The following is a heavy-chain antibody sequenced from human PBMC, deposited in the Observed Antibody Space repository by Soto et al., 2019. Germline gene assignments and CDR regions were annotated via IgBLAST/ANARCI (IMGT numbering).Heavy chain of an antibody. CDR2: IWYDGYNK. CDR1: AFTFSSYG. D-gene: IGHD6-19*01. Sequence: QVQLVQSGGGVVQPGRSLRLSCAASAFTFSSYGRHWARQAPGRGLEWVAVIWYDGYNKYYADSVRGRFTISRDNSKNTLYLQMNSLRAEETAVYYCARDMGSGGYNIDYWGQGTLVTVSS. V-gene: IGHV3-33*01. CDR3: ARDMGSGGYNIDY. J-gene: IGHJ4*02.